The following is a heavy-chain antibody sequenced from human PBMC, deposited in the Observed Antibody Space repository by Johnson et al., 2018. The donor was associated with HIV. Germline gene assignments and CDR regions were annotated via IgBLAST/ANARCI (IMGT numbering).Heavy chain of an antibody. CDR1: GFTFSNAW. CDR2: IKSKSDGGTT. CDR3: ASDRTYHPIFGGVENAFDV. J-gene: IGHJ3*01. Sequence: VQLVESGGGLVKPGGSLRLSCAASGFTFSNAWMSWVRQRQAPGKGLEWVGRIKSKSDGGTTDYAAPVEGRCTISRDDSKNTLSLQMNSLKTEDTAVYYCASDRTYHPIFGGVENAFDVWGQGTMVTVSS. D-gene: IGHD3-3*01. V-gene: IGHV3-15*01.